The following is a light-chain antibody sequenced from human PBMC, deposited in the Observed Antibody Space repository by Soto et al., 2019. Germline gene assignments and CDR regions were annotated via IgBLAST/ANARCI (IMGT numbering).Light chain of an antibody. J-gene: IGLJ1*01. CDR1: SSDVGGYNY. CDR3: SSYISSSTLYV. V-gene: IGLV2-14*03. Sequence: QSALTQPASVSGSPGQSITISCTGTSSDVGGYNYVSWYQHHPGKAPKLIIYDVSYRPSGVSNRFSGSKSGNTASLTISGRQAEDEADYYCSSYISSSTLYVFGTGTKLTVL. CDR2: DVS.